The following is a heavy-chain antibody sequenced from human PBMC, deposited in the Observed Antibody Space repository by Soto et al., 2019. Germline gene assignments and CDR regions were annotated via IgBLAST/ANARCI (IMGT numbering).Heavy chain of an antibody. J-gene: IGHJ4*02. Sequence: GESLKLSCQGSGYSFITYWIAWVGEMPGKDLEWMGIIYPGDSDTRYSPSFQGQVTISADKSISTAYLQWSSLKASDSAMYYCARRGTSLEHFDYWGQGTQVTVSS. CDR1: GYSFITYW. CDR2: IYPGDSDT. CDR3: ARRGTSLEHFDY. D-gene: IGHD2-2*01. V-gene: IGHV5-51*01.